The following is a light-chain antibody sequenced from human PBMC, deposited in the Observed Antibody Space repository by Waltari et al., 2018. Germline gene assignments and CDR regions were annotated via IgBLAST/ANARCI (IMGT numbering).Light chain of an antibody. V-gene: IGLV2-11*01. J-gene: IGLJ3*02. CDR1: TSDVGGYNY. CDR3: CSFAGTYTWV. Sequence: SALTQPRSVPGSPGQSVTISCTGTTSDVGGYNYVSWYQHHPGKAPKLMIFDVTQRPSGVPARFSGSKSANTASLTISGLQAEDEADYYCCSFAGTYTWVFGGGTKVTVL. CDR2: DVT.